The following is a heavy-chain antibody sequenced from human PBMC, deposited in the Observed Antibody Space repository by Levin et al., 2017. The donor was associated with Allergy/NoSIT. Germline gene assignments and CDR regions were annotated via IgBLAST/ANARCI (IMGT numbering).Heavy chain of an antibody. Sequence: SCAASGFTFDDYAMHWVRQAPGKGLEWVSGISWNSGSIGYADSVKGRFTISRDNAKNSLYLQMNSLRAEDTALYYCAKGKDIVATIWDIYFDYWGQGTLVTVSS. D-gene: IGHD5-12*01. J-gene: IGHJ4*02. V-gene: IGHV3-9*01. CDR2: ISWNSGSI. CDR3: AKGKDIVATIWDIYFDY. CDR1: GFTFDDYA.